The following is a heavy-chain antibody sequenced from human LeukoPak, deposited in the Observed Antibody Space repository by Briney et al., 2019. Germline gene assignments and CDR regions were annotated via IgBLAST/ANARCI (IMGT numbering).Heavy chain of an antibody. Sequence: PSETLSLTCAVYGGSFSGYYWSWIRQPPGRGLEWIGEINHSGRTNYNPSLKRRLTIPVDTSKTQFSLKLSSVTPAATAVYSCARGSYYYGSGSHFDYWGQGTLVTVSS. CDR3: ARGSYYYGSGSHFDY. V-gene: IGHV4-34*01. CDR1: GGSFSGYY. CDR2: INHSGRT. J-gene: IGHJ4*02. D-gene: IGHD3-10*01.